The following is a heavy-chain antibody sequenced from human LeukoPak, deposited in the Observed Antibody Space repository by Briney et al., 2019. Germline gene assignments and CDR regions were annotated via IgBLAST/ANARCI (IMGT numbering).Heavy chain of an antibody. CDR2: INHSGST. CDR1: GGSFSGYY. Sequence: PSETLSLTCAVYGGSFSGYYWTWIRQPPGRGLEWIGEINHSGSTNYNPSLKSRVTISVDTSKSQFSLKLNSVTAADTAMYYCARGRDPYWCQGTLGTVSS. J-gene: IGHJ4*02. CDR3: ARGRDPY. D-gene: IGHD5-24*01. V-gene: IGHV4-34*01.